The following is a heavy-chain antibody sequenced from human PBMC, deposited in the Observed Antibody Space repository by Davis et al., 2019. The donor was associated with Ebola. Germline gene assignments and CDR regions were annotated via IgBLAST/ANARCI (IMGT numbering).Heavy chain of an antibody. D-gene: IGHD5-12*01. CDR2: IAWNSGTI. J-gene: IGHJ6*04. V-gene: IGHV3-9*01. CDR3: ARDGVLPRIVATTSDYYYYGMDV. Sequence: SLKISCAASGFTFDAYAMHWVRQAPGKGLEWVSNIAWNSGTIDYVGSVKGRFTISRDNAKNSPYLQMNSLRAEDTAVYYCARDGVLPRIVATTSDYYYYGMDVWGKGTTVTVSS. CDR1: GFTFDAYA.